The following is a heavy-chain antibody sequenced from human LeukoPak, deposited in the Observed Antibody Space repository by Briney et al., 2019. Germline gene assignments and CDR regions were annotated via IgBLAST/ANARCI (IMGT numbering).Heavy chain of an antibody. D-gene: IGHD3-10*01. CDR3: TRSIDGWFGEFD. V-gene: IGHV4-59*08. CDR1: GGSISSYY. Sequence: SETLSLTCTVSGGSISSYYWSWVRQPPGKGREGIGYIYYSGSTNYTPSLKSRVTISVDTSKDQFSLKLSSVTAADTAVYYCTRSIDGWFGEFDWGQGTLVTVSS. J-gene: IGHJ4*02. CDR2: IYYSGST.